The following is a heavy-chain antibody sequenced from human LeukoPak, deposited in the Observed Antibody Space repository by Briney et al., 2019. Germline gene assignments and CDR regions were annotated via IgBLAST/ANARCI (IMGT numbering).Heavy chain of an antibody. V-gene: IGHV1-2*02. J-gene: IGHJ6*03. Sequence: ASVKVSCKASGYTFSSHGISWVRQAPGQGLEWMGWINPNSGGTNYAQKFQGRVTMTRDTSISTAYMDLSSLRSDDTAVYYCARGCQYQLLIYFYYYMDVWGKGTTVTVSS. D-gene: IGHD2-2*01. CDR1: GYTFSSHG. CDR2: INPNSGGT. CDR3: ARGCQYQLLIYFYYYMDV.